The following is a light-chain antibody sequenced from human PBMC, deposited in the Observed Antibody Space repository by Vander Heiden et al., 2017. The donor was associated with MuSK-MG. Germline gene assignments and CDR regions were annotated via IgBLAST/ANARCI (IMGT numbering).Light chain of an antibody. CDR3: QQNYRYPGT. V-gene: IGKV1-8*01. CDR1: QGISSY. Sequence: AIRMTQSPSSFSASTGDRVTITCRASQGISSYLAWYQQKPGKAPKLLIYAASTLQSGVPSRFSGSGSGTDFTLTISCLQSEDFATYYCQQNYRYPGTFGQGTKVEIK. J-gene: IGKJ1*01. CDR2: AAS.